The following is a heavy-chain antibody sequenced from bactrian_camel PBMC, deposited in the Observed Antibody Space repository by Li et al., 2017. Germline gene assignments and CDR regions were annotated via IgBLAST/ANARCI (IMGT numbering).Heavy chain of an antibody. CDR3: SKEWDRLSDYVEVFGY. CDR2: ISWTGSTT. D-gene: IGHD4*01. V-gene: IGHV3S60*01. CDR1: LYIFNDCA. Sequence: HVQLVESGGGSVQAGGSLKLSCAASLYIFNDCARGWYRQAPGKEREGVSCISWTGSTTYYADSVKGRFTISRDSAKNTVYLQLNSLKTEDMAMYYCSKEWDRLSDYVEVFGYWGQGTQVTVS. J-gene: IGHJ6*01.